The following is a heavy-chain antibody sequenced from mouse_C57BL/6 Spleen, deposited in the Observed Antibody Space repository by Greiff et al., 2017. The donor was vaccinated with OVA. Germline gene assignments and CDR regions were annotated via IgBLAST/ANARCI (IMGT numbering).Heavy chain of an antibody. D-gene: IGHD4-1*01. V-gene: IGHV1-64*01. Sequence: QVQLQQPGAELVKPGASVKLSCKASGYTFTSYWMHWVKQRPGQGLEWIGMIHPNSGSTKYNEKFKSKATLTVDKSSSTAYMQLSSLTSEDSAVYSCAPSNWDGYAMDYWGQGTSVTVSS. CDR3: APSNWDGYAMDY. CDR2: IHPNSGST. J-gene: IGHJ4*01. CDR1: GYTFTSYW.